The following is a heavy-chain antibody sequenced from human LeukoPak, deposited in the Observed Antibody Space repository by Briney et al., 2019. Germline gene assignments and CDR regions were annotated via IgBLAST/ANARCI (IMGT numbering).Heavy chain of an antibody. CDR1: GFTFSSYA. CDR3: AKDRRDSSGYYYSRFDY. Sequence: GSLRLSCAASGFTFSSYAMSWVRQAPGKGLEWVSAISGSGGSTNYADSVKGRFTISRDNSKNTLYLQMNSLRAEDTAVYYCAKDRRDSSGYYYSRFDYWGQGTLVTVSS. J-gene: IGHJ4*02. V-gene: IGHV3-23*01. D-gene: IGHD3-22*01. CDR2: ISGSGGST.